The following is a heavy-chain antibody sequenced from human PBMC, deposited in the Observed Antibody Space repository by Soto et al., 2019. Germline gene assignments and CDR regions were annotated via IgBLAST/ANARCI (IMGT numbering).Heavy chain of an antibody. CDR2: INPSGGST. Sequence: GASVKVSCKASGYTFTSYYMHWVRQAPGQGHEWMGIINPSGGSTSYAQKFQGRVTMTRDTSTSTVYMELSSLRSEDTAVYYCAIGPFGELLYFTIGFDPWGQGTLVTVSS. CDR1: GYTFTSYY. V-gene: IGHV1-46*03. D-gene: IGHD3-10*01. CDR3: AIGPFGELLYFTIGFDP. J-gene: IGHJ5*02.